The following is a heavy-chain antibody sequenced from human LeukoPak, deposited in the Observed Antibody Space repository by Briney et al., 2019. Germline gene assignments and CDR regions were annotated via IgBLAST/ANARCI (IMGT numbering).Heavy chain of an antibody. Sequence: GESLKISCKSSGYNFKNYWIGWVRQVSGKGPELLGIIYPGDSDTRYSRFFQGQVTLLADQSISTAFSPLRRLRTSDSALYYCARHVRPRYSSLWPSDSWGQGTLVTVSS. J-gene: IGHJ4*02. D-gene: IGHD6-13*01. V-gene: IGHV5-51*01. CDR3: ARHVRPRYSSLWPSDS. CDR1: GYNFKNYW. CDR2: IYPGDSDT.